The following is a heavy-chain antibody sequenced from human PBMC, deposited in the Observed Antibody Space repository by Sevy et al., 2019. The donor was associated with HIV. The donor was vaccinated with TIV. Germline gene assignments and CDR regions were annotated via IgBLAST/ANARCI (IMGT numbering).Heavy chain of an antibody. CDR2: IYSGGST. CDR3: ARGPRGYSYPYYFDY. V-gene: IGHV3-53*01. Sequence: GGSLRLSCAASGFTVSSNYMSWVRQAPGKGLEWVSVIYSGGSTYYADSVKGRFTISRDNSKNTLYLQRNSLRAEDTAVYYCARGPRGYSYPYYFDYWGQGTLVTVSS. J-gene: IGHJ4*02. CDR1: GFTVSSNY. D-gene: IGHD5-18*01.